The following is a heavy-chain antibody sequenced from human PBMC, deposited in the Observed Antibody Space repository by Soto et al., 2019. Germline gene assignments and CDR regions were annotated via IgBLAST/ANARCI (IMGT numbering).Heavy chain of an antibody. Sequence: SVKVSCKASGGTFSSYAISWVRQAPGQGLEWMGGIIPIFGTANYAQRFQGRVTITANESTSTAYMELSSLRSEDTAVYYCARGTLRDFWSGYPYGMDVWGQGTTVTVSS. D-gene: IGHD3-3*01. CDR1: GGTFSSYA. V-gene: IGHV1-69*13. CDR2: IIPIFGTA. CDR3: ARGTLRDFWSGYPYGMDV. J-gene: IGHJ6*02.